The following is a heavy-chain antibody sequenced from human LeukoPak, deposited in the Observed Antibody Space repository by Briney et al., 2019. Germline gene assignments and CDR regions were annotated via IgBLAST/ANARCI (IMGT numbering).Heavy chain of an antibody. CDR2: IYYSGST. J-gene: IGHJ5*02. Sequence: SETLSLTCTVSGGSISSSSYYWGWIRQPPGKGLEWIGSIYYSGSTYYNPSHKSRVTISVDTSKNQFSLKLSSVTAADTAVYYCARHSRIQLWLSNWFDPWGQGTLVTVSS. V-gene: IGHV4-39*01. CDR1: GGSISSSSYY. CDR3: ARHSRIQLWLSNWFDP. D-gene: IGHD5-18*01.